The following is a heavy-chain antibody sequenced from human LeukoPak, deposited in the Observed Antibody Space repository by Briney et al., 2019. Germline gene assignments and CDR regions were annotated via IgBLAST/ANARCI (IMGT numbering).Heavy chain of an antibody. CDR1: GFTFSSYA. V-gene: IGHV3-64*01. CDR3: AREPSLLLPCRKDY. J-gene: IGHJ4*02. CDR2: ISSNGGST. Sequence: TGGSLRLSCAASGFTFSSYAMHWVRQAPGKGLEYVSAISSNGGSTYYANSVKGRFTISRDNSKNTLYLQMGSLRAEDMAVYYCAREPSLLLPCRKDYWGQGTLVTVSS. D-gene: IGHD2-15*01.